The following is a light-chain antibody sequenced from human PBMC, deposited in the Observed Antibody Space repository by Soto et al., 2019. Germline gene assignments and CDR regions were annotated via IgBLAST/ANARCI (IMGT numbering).Light chain of an antibody. V-gene: IGKV4-1*01. J-gene: IGKJ2*01. Sequence: DIVMTQSPDSLAVSLGERATINCKSSQSLLYRSNNKNYLAWYQQKSGQPPKLLIYWESTRESGFPDRFSGSGSGTDFTLTISSMQAEAVEVYYYQQYYRTPTPPTFGQGTKLEIK. CDR2: WES. CDR1: QSLLYRSNNKNY. CDR3: QQYYRTPTPPT.